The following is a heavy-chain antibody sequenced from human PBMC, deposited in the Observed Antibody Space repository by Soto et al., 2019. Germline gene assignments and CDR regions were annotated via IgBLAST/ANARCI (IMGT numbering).Heavy chain of an antibody. V-gene: IGHV3-20*04. CDR3: ARDRRGSSGYYFDY. J-gene: IGHJ4*02. CDR2: INWNGGRT. D-gene: IGHD3-22*01. CDR1: GFTFEDYG. Sequence: EVQLVESGGGVVRPGGSLRLSCAASGFTFEDYGMSWVRQAPGQGLEWVSGINWNGGRTGYADSVKGRFTISRDNAKNSLYLQMNSLRAEDTALYYCARDRRGSSGYYFDYWGQGTLVTVSS.